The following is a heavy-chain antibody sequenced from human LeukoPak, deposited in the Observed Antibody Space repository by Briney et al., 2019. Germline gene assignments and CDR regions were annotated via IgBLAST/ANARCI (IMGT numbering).Heavy chain of an antibody. D-gene: IGHD3-10*01. J-gene: IGHJ5*02. CDR2: ISGDNGNT. Sequence: ASVKVSCKASGYTFTTYGFSWVRQAPGQGLEWMGWISGDNGNTNYAQKLQGRVTMTTDTSTSTAYMELRSLTSDDTAVYYCARDRSRYSGSYYPNWFDPWGQGTLVTVSS. CDR1: GYTFTTYG. V-gene: IGHV1-18*01. CDR3: ARDRSRYSGSYYPNWFDP.